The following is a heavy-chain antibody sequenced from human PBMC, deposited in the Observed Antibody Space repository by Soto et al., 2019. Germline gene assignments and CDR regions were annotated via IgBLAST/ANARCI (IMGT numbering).Heavy chain of an antibody. V-gene: IGHV4-4*02. Sequence: SETLSLTCAVSGGSISSSNWWSWVRQPPGKGLEWIGEIYHSGSTNYNPSLKSRVTISVDKSKNQFSLKLSSVTAADTAVYYCARSYYYDSSSFDYWGQGTLVTVSS. D-gene: IGHD3-22*01. J-gene: IGHJ4*02. CDR2: IYHSGST. CDR3: ARSYYYDSSSFDY. CDR1: GGSISSSNW.